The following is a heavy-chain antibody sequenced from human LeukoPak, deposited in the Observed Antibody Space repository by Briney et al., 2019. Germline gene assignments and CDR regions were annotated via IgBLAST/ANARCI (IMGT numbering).Heavy chain of an antibody. CDR1: GYTFTSYY. V-gene: IGHV1-46*01. D-gene: IGHD1-26*01. CDR3: ARIVGATEHAFDI. CDR2: INPSGGST. Sequence: ASVKVSCKASGYTFTSYYMHWVRQAPGQGLEWMGIINPSGGSTSYAQKFQGRVTMTRDTSTSTVYMELSSLRSEDTAVYYRARIVGATEHAFDIWGQGTMVTVSS. J-gene: IGHJ3*02.